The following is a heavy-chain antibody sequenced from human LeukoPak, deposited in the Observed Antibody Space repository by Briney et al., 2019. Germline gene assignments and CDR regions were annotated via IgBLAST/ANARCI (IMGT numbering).Heavy chain of an antibody. CDR2: IYPGDSDT. J-gene: IGHJ6*03. V-gene: IGHV5-51*01. CDR3: ARHVGGSYPGNYYYYYMDV. D-gene: IGHD1-26*01. Sequence: PGESLQISCKGSGYSFTSYWIGWVRQVPGKGLEWMGIIYPGDSDTRYSPSFQGQVTISADKSISTAYLQWSSLKASDTAMYYCARHVGGSYPGNYYYYYMDVWGKGTTVTVSS. CDR1: GYSFTSYW.